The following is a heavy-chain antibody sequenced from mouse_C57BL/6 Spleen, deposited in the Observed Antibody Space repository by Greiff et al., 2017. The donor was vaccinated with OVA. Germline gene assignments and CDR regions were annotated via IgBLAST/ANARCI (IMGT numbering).Heavy chain of an antibody. Sequence: VKLVESGPELVKPGASVKISCKASGYAFSSSWMNWVKQRPGKGLEWIGRIYPGDGDTNYNGKFKGQATLTADKSSSTAYMQLSSLTSEDSAVYFCARGYYGSSYWYFDVWGTGTTVTVSS. V-gene: IGHV1-82*01. J-gene: IGHJ1*03. D-gene: IGHD1-1*01. CDR3: ARGYYGSSYWYFDV. CDR2: IYPGDGDT. CDR1: GYAFSSSW.